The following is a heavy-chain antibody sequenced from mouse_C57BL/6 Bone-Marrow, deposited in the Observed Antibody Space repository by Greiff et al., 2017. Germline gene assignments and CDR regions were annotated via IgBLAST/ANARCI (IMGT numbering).Heavy chain of an antibody. Sequence: QVQLQQSGAELARPGASVKLSCKASGYTFTSYGISWVKQSTGQGLEWIGEIYPRSGNTYYNEKFKGKATLTADKSSSTAYMELRSLTSEDSAVYFCARSGDDYDRFAYWGQGTLVTVSA. D-gene: IGHD2-4*01. CDR2: IYPRSGNT. CDR3: ARSGDDYDRFAY. V-gene: IGHV1-81*01. CDR1: GYTFTSYG. J-gene: IGHJ3*01.